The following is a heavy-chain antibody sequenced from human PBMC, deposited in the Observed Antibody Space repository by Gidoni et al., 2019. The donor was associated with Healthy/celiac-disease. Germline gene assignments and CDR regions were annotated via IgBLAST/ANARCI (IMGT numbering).Heavy chain of an antibody. D-gene: IGHD3-10*01. CDR3: ARDLLGLPPYYDYGMDV. CDR2: IWYDGSNK. Sequence: QVQLVESGGGVVQPGRSLRLSCAASVFTFSSYGMHWVRQAPGKGLEWVAVIWYDGSNKYYADSVKGRFTISRDNSKNTLYLQMNSLRAEDTAVYYCARDLLGLPPYYDYGMDVWGQGTTVTVSS. J-gene: IGHJ6*02. CDR1: VFTFSSYG. V-gene: IGHV3-33*01.